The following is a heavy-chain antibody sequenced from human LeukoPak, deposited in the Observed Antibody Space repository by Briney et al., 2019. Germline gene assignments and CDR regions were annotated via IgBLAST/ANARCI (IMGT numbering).Heavy chain of an antibody. CDR2: IKSKTDGGTT. CDR1: GFTFSNAW. CDR3: TTGLYYFDY. V-gene: IGHV3-15*01. Sequence: GGSLRLSCAASGFTFSNAWMSWVRQAPGKGLEWVGCIKSKTDGGTTDYAAPVKGRFTISRDDSKNTLYLQMNSLKTEDTAVYYCTTGLYYFDYWGQGTLVTASS. J-gene: IGHJ4*02.